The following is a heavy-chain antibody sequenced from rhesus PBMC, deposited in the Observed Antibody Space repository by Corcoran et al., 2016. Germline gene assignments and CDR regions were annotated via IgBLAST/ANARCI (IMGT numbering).Heavy chain of an antibody. CDR1: GASISSYW. J-gene: IGHJ6*01. V-gene: IGHV4-80*01. Sequence: QVQLQESGPGLVKPSETLSLTCAVSGASISSYWWNWLRQPPGTGLEWIGEINGNSGSTNHNPSLKSQVTISKAASKNQFSLKLSSVTAADTAVYYCASRLRGSYYWSDYYGLDSWGQGVVVTVSS. D-gene: IGHD3-16*01. CDR3: ASRLRGSYYWSDYYGLDS. CDR2: INGNSGST.